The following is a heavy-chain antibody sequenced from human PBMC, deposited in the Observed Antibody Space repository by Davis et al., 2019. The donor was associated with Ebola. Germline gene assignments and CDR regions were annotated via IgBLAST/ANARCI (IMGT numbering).Heavy chain of an antibody. J-gene: IGHJ4*02. D-gene: IGHD4-11*01. Sequence: ASVKVSCKASGYTFTSYGISWVRQAPGQGLEWMGWISAYNGNTNYAQKLQDRVTMTTDTSTSTAYMELRSLRSDDTAVYYCARDEPDYSSLPFDYWGQGTLVTVSS. CDR1: GYTFTSYG. V-gene: IGHV1-18*01. CDR3: ARDEPDYSSLPFDY. CDR2: ISAYNGNT.